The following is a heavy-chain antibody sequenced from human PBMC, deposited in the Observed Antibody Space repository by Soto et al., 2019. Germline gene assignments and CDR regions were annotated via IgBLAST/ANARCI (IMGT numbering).Heavy chain of an antibody. J-gene: IGHJ4*02. CDR3: ARQIYDSDTGPNFQYYFDS. Sequence: PGESLKISCKGSGYTFSSHYISWVRQLPGKGLEWMGRIDPSDSYTTYSPSFQGHVTISVTKSITTVFLQWSSLRASDTAMYYCARQIYDSDTGPNFQYYFDSWGQGTPVTVSS. D-gene: IGHD3-22*01. CDR2: IDPSDSYT. V-gene: IGHV5-10-1*01. CDR1: GYTFSSHY.